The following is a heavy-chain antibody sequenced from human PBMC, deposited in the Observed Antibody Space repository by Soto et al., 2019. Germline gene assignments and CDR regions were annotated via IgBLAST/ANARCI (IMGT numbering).Heavy chain of an antibody. CDR2: IYYGGTT. D-gene: IGHD3-3*01. CDR1: GVFSRPNY. J-gene: IGHJ5*02. CDR3: ARLGAYYGNLDP. Sequence: PETFCLTSTVSGVFSRPNYWAWILQRPGKGLEWIGYIYYGGTTSCNPSLKSRVTITLETSKSQFSLRLTSVTASDTAVYYCARLGAYYGNLDPWGQGTLVT. V-gene: IGHV4-59*08.